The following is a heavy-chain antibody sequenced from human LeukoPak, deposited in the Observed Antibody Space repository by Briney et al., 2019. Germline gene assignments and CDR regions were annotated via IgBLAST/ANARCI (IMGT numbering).Heavy chain of an antibody. J-gene: IGHJ4*02. V-gene: IGHV3-30-3*01. CDR2: ISYDGSNK. CDR1: GFTFSSYA. CDR3: ARDAPHGY. Sequence: PGGSLRLSCAASGFTFSSYAMHWVRQAPGKGLEWVAVISYDGSNKYYADSVKGRFTISRDNSKNTLYLQMNSLRAEDTAVYYCARDAPHGYWGQGTLVTVSS.